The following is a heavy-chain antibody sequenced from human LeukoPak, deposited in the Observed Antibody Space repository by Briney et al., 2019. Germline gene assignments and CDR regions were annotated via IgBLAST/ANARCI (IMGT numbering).Heavy chain of an antibody. CDR3: AREAYCSSTSCYYGDYYYYYYVDV. Sequence: ASVKVSCKASGYTFTSYGISWVRQAPGQGLEWMGWISAYNGNTNYAQKLQGRVTMTTDTSTSTAYMELRSLRSDDTAVYYCAREAYCSSTSCYYGDYYYYYYVDVWGKGTTVTVSS. J-gene: IGHJ6*03. V-gene: IGHV1-18*01. CDR1: GYTFTSYG. D-gene: IGHD2-2*01. CDR2: ISAYNGNT.